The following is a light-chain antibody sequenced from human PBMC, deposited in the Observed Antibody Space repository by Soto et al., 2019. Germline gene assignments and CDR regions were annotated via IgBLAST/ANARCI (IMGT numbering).Light chain of an antibody. V-gene: IGLV1-44*01. CDR3: EAWDGSLNVVL. J-gene: IGLJ2*01. Sequence: QSVLTQPPSASGTPGQRVTISCSGTSSNIGTNTVNWYQHLPGSAPTLLIYSNNQRPSGVPDRCSGSNSCTSASLAISWLQPDDEADYYCEAWDGSLNVVLFGGGTKLTVL. CDR2: SNN. CDR1: SSNIGTNT.